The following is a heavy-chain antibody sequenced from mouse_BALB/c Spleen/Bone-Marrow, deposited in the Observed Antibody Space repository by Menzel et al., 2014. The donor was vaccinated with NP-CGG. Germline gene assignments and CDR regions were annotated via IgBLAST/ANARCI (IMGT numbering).Heavy chain of an antibody. J-gene: IGHJ3*01. CDR1: GYTFPSYW. CDR2: INPSTGYT. V-gene: IGHV1-7*01. CDR3: ARVYYGYFFAY. D-gene: IGHD1-2*01. Sequence: VQLQESGAELAKPGASVKMSCKASGYTFPSYWMHWVKQRPGQGLEWIGYINPSTGYTDYNQKFKDKATLTADKSSSTAYMQLSSLTSEDSAVYYCARVYYGYFFAYWGQGTLVTVSA.